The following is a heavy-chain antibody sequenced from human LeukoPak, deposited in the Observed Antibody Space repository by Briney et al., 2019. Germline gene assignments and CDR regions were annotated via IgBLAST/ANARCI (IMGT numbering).Heavy chain of an antibody. V-gene: IGHV4-31*11. CDR1: GGSVTGGGYY. CDR3: ATAEWEYFYFDS. D-gene: IGHD1-26*01. Sequence: TSETLSLTCAVSGGSVTGGGYYWSWIRQHPGKGLEWIGFASYSGGTYYNPSLMGRITISVDRSQNQFSLRMRDVTAADTAVYFCATAEWEYFYFDSWGQGALVAVSS. J-gene: IGHJ4*02. CDR2: ASYSGGT.